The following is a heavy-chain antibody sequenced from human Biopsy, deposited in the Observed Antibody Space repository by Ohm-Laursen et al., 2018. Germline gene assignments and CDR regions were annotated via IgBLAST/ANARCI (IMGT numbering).Heavy chain of an antibody. J-gene: IGHJ4*01. CDR3: GRSYGIMAAPVHL. V-gene: IGHV3-11*01. D-gene: IGHD3-16*01. CDR1: GFTFSDYQ. CDR2: ISSGGSTT. Sequence: SLRLSCAASGFTFSDYQMSWIRQTPGKGLEWVSHISSGGSTTFHADSVKGRFTISRDDAKGSLYLQMTNLRAEDTAVYYCGRSYGIMAAPVHLWGQGTLVTVSS.